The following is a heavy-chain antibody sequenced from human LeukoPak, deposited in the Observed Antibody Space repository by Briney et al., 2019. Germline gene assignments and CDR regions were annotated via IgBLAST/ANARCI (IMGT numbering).Heavy chain of an antibody. CDR3: AGYNSGWYYFDY. D-gene: IGHD6-19*01. Sequence: SETLSLTCTVSGGSISSYYWSWIRQPPGKGLEWIGYIYYSGSTNYNPSLKSRVTISVDTSKNQFSLKLSSVTAADTAVYYCAGYNSGWYYFDYWGQGTLVTVSS. J-gene: IGHJ4*02. V-gene: IGHV4-59*01. CDR2: IYYSGST. CDR1: GGSISSYY.